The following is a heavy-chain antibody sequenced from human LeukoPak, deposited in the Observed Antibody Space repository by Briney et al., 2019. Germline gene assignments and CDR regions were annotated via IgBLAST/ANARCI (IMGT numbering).Heavy chain of an antibody. CDR3: AREAPWYYYDSNPHVDY. CDR2: INSDGSST. CDR1: GFTFSSYW. V-gene: IGHV3-74*01. Sequence: GGSLRLSCAASGFTFSSYWMHWVRQAPGKGLVWVSRINSDGSSTSYADSVKGRFTISRDNAKNTLYLQMNSLRAEDTAVYYCAREAPWYYYDSNPHVDYWGQGTLVTVSS. D-gene: IGHD3-22*01. J-gene: IGHJ4*02.